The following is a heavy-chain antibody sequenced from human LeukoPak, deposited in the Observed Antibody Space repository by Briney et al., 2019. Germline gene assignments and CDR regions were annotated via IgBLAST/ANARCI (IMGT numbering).Heavy chain of an antibody. V-gene: IGHV1-18*01. CDR2: ISAYNGNT. J-gene: IGHJ4*02. D-gene: IGHD3-22*01. CDR3: ARVRHYDSSGPQDY. CDR1: GYTFTNYG. Sequence: ASVKVSCKASGYTFTNYGISWVRQAPGQGLEWMGWISAYNGNTNYAQKLQGRVTMTTDTSTSTAYMELRSLRSDDTAVYYCARVRHYDSSGPQDYWGQGTLVTVSS.